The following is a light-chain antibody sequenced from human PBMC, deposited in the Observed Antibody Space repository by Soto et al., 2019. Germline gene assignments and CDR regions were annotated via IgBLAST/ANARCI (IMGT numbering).Light chain of an antibody. CDR1: QSVSSSK. J-gene: IGKJ1*01. CDR3: MQSIELPRT. V-gene: IGKV3-20*01. Sequence: ELVLTQSPGTLSLSPGERATLSCRGSQSVSSSKLAWYQQKPGQAPRLLIYAVSNRFSGVPDRFSGSGSGTDFTLKISRVEAEDVGVYYCMQSIELPRTFGQGTKVEIK. CDR2: AVS.